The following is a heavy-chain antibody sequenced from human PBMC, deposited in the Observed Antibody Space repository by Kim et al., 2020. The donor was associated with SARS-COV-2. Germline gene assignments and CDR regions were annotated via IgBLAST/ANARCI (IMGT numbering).Heavy chain of an antibody. Sequence: TTYPAAPVKGRFIISRDHSKNTLYLQMNSLKAEDMAVYYCVTGSHGCWSWGQGTLVTVSS. J-gene: IGHJ4*02. D-gene: IGHD6-13*01. V-gene: IGHV3-15*01. CDR3: VTGSHGCWS. CDR2: TT.